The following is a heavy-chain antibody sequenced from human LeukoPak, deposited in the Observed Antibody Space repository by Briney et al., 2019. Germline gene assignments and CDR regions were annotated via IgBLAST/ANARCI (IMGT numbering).Heavy chain of an antibody. CDR1: GYSFTSYW. D-gene: IGHD4-17*01. V-gene: IGHV5-51*01. CDR3: ARHPAPAYGDYVSGWFDP. J-gene: IGHJ5*02. Sequence: HGESLNISCKGSGYSFTSYWIGWVRQMPGKGLEWMGIIYPGDSDTRYSPSFQGQVTISADKSISTAYLQWSSLKASDTAMYYCARHPAPAYGDYVSGWFDPWGQGTLVTVSS. CDR2: IYPGDSDT.